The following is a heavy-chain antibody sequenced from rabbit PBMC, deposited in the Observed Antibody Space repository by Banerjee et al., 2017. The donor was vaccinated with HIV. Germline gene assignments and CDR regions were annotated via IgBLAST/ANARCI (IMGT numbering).Heavy chain of an antibody. V-gene: IGHV1S47*01. CDR2: IYPNYSST. D-gene: IGHD1-1*01. J-gene: IGHJ6*01. Sequence: QEQLVESGGGLVKPEGSLTLSCKTSGFDFSSYGISWVRQAPGKGLEWIAYIYPNYSSTDYANWVNGRFTISLDNAQNTVFLQMTSLTAADTATYFCARGLGYASLWGPGTLVTVS. CDR1: GFDFSSYG. CDR3: ARGLGYASL.